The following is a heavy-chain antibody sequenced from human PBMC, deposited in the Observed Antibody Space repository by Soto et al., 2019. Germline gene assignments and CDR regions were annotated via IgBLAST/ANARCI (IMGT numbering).Heavy chain of an antibody. CDR2: IIPIFGTA. V-gene: IGHV1-69*01. CDR1: GGTFSSYA. CDR3: ASLYRHGDPRAFDY. D-gene: IGHD4-17*01. Sequence: QVPLVQSGAEVKKPGSSVKVSCKASGGTFSSYAISWVRQAPGQGLEWMGGIIPIFGTANYAQKFQGRVTITADESTSTAYMELSSLRSEDTAVYYYASLYRHGDPRAFDYWGQGTLVTVSS. J-gene: IGHJ4*02.